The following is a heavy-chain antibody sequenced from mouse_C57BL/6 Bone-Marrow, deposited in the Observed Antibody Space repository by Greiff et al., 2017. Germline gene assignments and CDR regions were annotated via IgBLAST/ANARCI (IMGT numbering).Heavy chain of an antibody. Sequence: QVQLQQSGAELVKPGASVKLSCKASGYTFTTYCMHWVKQSPGQGLEWIGEFDPSNSDTNYNQKFKGKSTLTVDKSSSTAYMELMSLTAEDSAVYDGARRYYGSSPIGYFDDWGKGTTVTVSS. D-gene: IGHD1-1*01. J-gene: IGHJ1*03. V-gene: IGHV1-69*01. CDR1: GYTFTTYC. CDR3: ARRYYGSSPIGYFDD. CDR2: FDPSNSDT.